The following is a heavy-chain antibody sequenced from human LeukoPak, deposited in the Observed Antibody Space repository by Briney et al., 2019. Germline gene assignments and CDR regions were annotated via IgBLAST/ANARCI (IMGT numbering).Heavy chain of an antibody. CDR3: ARDVRYCSGGSCANWFDP. V-gene: IGHV1-69*05. CDR1: GGTSSSYA. CDR2: IIPIFGTA. D-gene: IGHD2-15*01. Sequence: GASVKVSCKASGGTSSSYAISWVRQAPGQGLEWMGGIIPIFGTANYAQKLQGRVTMTTDTSTSTAYMELRSLRSDDTAVYYCARDVRYCSGGSCANWFDPWGQGTLVTVSS. J-gene: IGHJ5*02.